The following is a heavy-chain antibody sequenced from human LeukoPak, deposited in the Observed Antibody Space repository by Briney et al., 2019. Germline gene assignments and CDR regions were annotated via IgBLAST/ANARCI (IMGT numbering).Heavy chain of an antibody. CDR3: ARNIYSGSLNYYFDY. CDR2: INPSGGST. V-gene: IGHV1-46*01. CDR1: GYTFTSYY. Sequence: GASVKVSCKASGYTFTSYYMHWVRQAPGQGLEWMGIINPSGGSTSYAQKFHGRVTMTRDTSTSTVYMELSSLRSEDTAVYYCARNIYSGSLNYYFDYWGQGTLVTVSS. D-gene: IGHD1-26*01. J-gene: IGHJ4*02.